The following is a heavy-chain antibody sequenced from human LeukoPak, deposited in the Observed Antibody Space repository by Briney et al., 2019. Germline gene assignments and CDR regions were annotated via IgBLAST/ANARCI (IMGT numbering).Heavy chain of an antibody. D-gene: IGHD2-15*01. CDR1: GGSFSGYY. V-gene: IGHV4-34*01. Sequence: PSETLSLTRAVYGGSFSGYYWSWIRQPPGKGLEWIGEINHSGSTNYNPSLKSRVTISVDTSKNQFSLKLSSVTAADTAVYYCARWRDCSGGSCYPNDAFDIWGQGTMVTVSS. CDR2: INHSGST. CDR3: ARWRDCSGGSCYPNDAFDI. J-gene: IGHJ3*02.